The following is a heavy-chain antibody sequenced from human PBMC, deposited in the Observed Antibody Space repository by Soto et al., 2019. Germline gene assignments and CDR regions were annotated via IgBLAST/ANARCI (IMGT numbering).Heavy chain of an antibody. Sequence: QVPLVESGGGVVQPGRSLRLSCAASGFTFSSYGMHWVRQAPGKGLEWVAVISYDGSNKYYADSVKGRFTISRDNSKNTLYLQMNSLRAEDTAVYYCAKWSGSLYYFDYWGQGTLVTVSS. J-gene: IGHJ4*02. CDR3: AKWSGSLYYFDY. V-gene: IGHV3-30*18. D-gene: IGHD3-10*01. CDR2: ISYDGSNK. CDR1: GFTFSSYG.